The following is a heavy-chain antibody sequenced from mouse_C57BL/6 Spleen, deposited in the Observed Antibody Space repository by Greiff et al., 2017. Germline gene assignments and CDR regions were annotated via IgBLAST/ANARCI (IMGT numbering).Heavy chain of an antibody. J-gene: IGHJ3*01. V-gene: IGHV1-80*01. CDR2: IYPGDGDT. CDR3: AREGYYGNSWFAY. Sequence: VQLQQSGAELVKPGASVKISCKASGYAFSSYWMNWVKQRPGKGLEWIGQIYPGDGDTNYNGKFKGKATLTADKSSSTAYMQLSSLTSEDSAVYCCAREGYYGNSWFAYWGQGTLVTVSA. CDR1: GYAFSSYW. D-gene: IGHD2-1*01.